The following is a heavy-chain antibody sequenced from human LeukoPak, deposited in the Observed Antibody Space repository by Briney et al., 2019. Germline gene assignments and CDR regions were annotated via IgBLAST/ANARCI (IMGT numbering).Heavy chain of an antibody. J-gene: IGHJ4*02. Sequence: GESLRLSCAASGFTFSSYAMSWVRQAPGKGLEWVAVISYDGSNKYYADSVKGRFTISRDNSKNTLYLQMNSLRAEDTAVYYCAKDRRGWPFDYWGQGTLVTVSS. CDR1: GFTFSSYA. CDR3: AKDRRGWPFDY. D-gene: IGHD2-15*01. V-gene: IGHV3-30*18. CDR2: ISYDGSNK.